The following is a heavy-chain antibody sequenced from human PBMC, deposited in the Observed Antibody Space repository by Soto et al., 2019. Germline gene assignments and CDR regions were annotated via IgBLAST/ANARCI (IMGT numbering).Heavy chain of an antibody. Sequence: EVQLVESGGGLVQPGRSLRLSCAASGFTFDDYAMHWVRQAPGKGLEWVSSISWNSGNIDYADSVKGRFTVSRDNAKNSLYLHMSSLRSEDTALYYCAKDASSTTTYLAHWGQGNLVTVSS. V-gene: IGHV3-9*01. CDR1: GFTFDDYA. CDR3: AKDASSTTTYLAH. J-gene: IGHJ4*02. D-gene: IGHD1-1*01. CDR2: ISWNSGNI.